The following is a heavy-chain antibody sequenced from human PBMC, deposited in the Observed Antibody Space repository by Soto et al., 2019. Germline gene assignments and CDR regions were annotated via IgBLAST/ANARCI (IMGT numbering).Heavy chain of an antibody. CDR1: GFTFSSYW. Sequence: EVQLVESGGGLVQPGGSLRLSCAASGFTFSSYWMHWVRQAPGKGLVWVSRINSDGSSTSYADSVKGRFTISRDNAKNTLYLQMNSLRAEDTAVYYCARALSSGRRVYYYYMDVWGKGTTVTVSS. D-gene: IGHD6-19*01. J-gene: IGHJ6*03. CDR3: ARALSSGRRVYYYYMDV. V-gene: IGHV3-74*01. CDR2: INSDGSST.